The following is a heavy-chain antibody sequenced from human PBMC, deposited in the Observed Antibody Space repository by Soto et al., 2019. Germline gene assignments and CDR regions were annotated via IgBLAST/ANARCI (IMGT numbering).Heavy chain of an antibody. J-gene: IGHJ4*02. CDR3: ARAIRGYGAYGGY. Sequence: QVQLVESGGDLVKPGGSLRLSCAASGFTFSDYYMSWIRQTPGKGLEWVSYITQSGHATQYADSVRGRFTISRDNNKNSLYLQMNSRRVEDTGVYDCARAIRGYGAYGGYLGQGALVTVSS. CDR2: ITQSGHAT. V-gene: IGHV3-11*04. D-gene: IGHD5-12*01. CDR1: GFTFSDYY.